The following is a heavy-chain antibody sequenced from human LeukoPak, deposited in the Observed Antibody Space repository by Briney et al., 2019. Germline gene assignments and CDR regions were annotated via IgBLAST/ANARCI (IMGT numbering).Heavy chain of an antibody. V-gene: IGHV3-23*01. D-gene: IGHD3-10*01. Sequence: GGSLRLSCAASGFTFSSYAMSWVRQAPGKGLEWVSAISGSGGSTYYADSVKGRFTISRDNSKNTLYLQMNSLRVEDTAVYYCARAGSHWHYVYWGQGTVVTVSS. CDR2: ISGSGGST. CDR3: ARAGSHWHYVY. CDR1: GFTFSSYA. J-gene: IGHJ4*02.